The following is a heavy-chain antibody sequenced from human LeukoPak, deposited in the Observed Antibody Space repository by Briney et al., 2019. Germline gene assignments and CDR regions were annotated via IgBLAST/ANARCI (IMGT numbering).Heavy chain of an antibody. Sequence: ETLSLTCTVSGDSISSSTYYWGWIRQPPGKGLEWIGSIYYSASTYYNPSLKSRVTISVDTSKNQFSLKLSSVTAADTAVYYCAISGDPIARLQALDYWGQGTLVTVSS. V-gene: IGHV4-39*01. CDR1: GDSISSSTYY. CDR2: IYYSAST. CDR3: AISGDPIARLQALDY. J-gene: IGHJ4*02. D-gene: IGHD5-12*01.